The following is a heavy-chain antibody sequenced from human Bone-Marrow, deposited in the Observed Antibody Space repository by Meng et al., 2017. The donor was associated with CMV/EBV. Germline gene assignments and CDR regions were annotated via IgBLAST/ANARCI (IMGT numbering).Heavy chain of an antibody. J-gene: IGHJ4*02. V-gene: IGHV3-48*03. CDR3: ATGAGLRGYVGN. CDR2: ITSSGATI. CDR1: GFTFSSYE. D-gene: IGHD5-12*01. Sequence: GGSLRLSCAASGFTFSSYEMNWVRQAPGKGLEWVSYITSSGATIYYADSVKGRFTISRDNSKNTLYLQMNSLRAEDTAVYYCATGAGLRGYVGNWGQGTLVTVSS.